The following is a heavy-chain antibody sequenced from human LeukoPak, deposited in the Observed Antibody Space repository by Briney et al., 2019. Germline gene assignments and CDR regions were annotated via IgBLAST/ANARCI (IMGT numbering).Heavy chain of an antibody. Sequence: PWASVKVSCMASGYTFTDYYMHWVRQAPGQVFEWMGWINPNDGDTNYAQKFQGRVTMTRDTSISTAHMEVSRLRSDDTAVYYCARANFLYCSSSTCLFDYWGQGTLVTVSS. CDR2: INPNDGDT. D-gene: IGHD2-2*01. CDR3: ARANFLYCSSSTCLFDY. J-gene: IGHJ4*02. V-gene: IGHV1-2*02. CDR1: GYTFTDYY.